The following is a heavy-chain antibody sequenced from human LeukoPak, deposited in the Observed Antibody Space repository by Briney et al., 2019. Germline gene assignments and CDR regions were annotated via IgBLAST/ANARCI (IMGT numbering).Heavy chain of an antibody. Sequence: GGSLRLSCAASGFTFSNYWMHWVRQAPGKGLVWVSRINSDGSSTSYADSVKGRFTISRDNAKNTLYLQMNSLRAEDTAVYYCARGVPVTRRSVVWGKGTTVTVSS. CDR2: INSDGSST. J-gene: IGHJ6*04. CDR1: GFTFSNYW. CDR3: ARGVPVTRRSVV. D-gene: IGHD4-11*01. V-gene: IGHV3-74*01.